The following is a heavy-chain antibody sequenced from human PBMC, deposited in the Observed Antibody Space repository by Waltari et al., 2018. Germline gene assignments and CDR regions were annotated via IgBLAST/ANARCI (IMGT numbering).Heavy chain of an antibody. CDR2: IYYSGRT. Sequence: QVQLQESGPGLVKPSETLSLTCTVSGGSISSHYWSWIRQPPGKGLEWIGYIYYSGRTNYNPSLKSRVTISVDTSKNQFSLKLSSVTAADTAVYYCARDFSLRNYWYFDLWGRGTLVTVSS. CDR3: ARDFSLRNYWYFDL. D-gene: IGHD3-16*02. J-gene: IGHJ2*01. V-gene: IGHV4-59*11. CDR1: GGSISSHY.